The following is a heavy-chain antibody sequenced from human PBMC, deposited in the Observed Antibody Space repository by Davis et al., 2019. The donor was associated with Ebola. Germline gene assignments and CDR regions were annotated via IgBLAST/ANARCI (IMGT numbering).Heavy chain of an antibody. J-gene: IGHJ6*02. Sequence: AASVKVSCKASGGTFSSYAISWVRQAPGQGLEWMGGIIPIFGTANYAQKFQGRVTITADESTSTAYMELSSLRSEDTAVYYCAREVYYYLGMDVWGQGTTVTVSS. CDR2: IIPIFGTA. CDR1: GGTFSSYA. CDR3: AREVYYYLGMDV. V-gene: IGHV1-69*13.